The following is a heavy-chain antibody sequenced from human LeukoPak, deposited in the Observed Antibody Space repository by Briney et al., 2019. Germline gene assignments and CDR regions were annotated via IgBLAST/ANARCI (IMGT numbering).Heavy chain of an antibody. J-gene: IGHJ4*02. CDR3: ARDVGNFDY. V-gene: IGHV3-74*01. CDR2: INSDGIST. CDR1: GFTFSSYG. Sequence: GGSLRLSCAASGFTFSSYGMHWVRQAPGKGLEWVSRINSDGISTGYADSVKGRFTVSRDNAKKTLYLQMNSLRAEDTAVYYCARDVGNFDYWGQGTLVTVSS.